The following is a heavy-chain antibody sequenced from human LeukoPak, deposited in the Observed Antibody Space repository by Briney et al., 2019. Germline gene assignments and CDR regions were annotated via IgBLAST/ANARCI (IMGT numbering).Heavy chain of an antibody. V-gene: IGHV3-30*03. J-gene: IGHJ5*02. CDR3: ARGYASTSQLDP. CDR1: GFTFSGYA. D-gene: IGHD6-13*01. Sequence: TGGSLRLSCVASGFTFSGYAMHWVRQAPGKGLEWVAVISFDGSNKYYADSVKGRFTISRDNSKNTLYLQVSAEDTAIYYCARGYASTSQLDPWGQGTLVIVSS. CDR2: ISFDGSNK.